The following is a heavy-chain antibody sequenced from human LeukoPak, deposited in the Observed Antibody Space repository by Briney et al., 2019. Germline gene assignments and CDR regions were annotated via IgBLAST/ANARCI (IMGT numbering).Heavy chain of an antibody. CDR3: ARDARYNGNGPNRFDP. V-gene: IGHV1-69*13. Sequence: ASVKVSCKSSVRTFTSYAISWVRQTPGQGLEWEGGVMPIFGTANYAQKFQGRVTITADESTSTAYMELSSLRSEDTAVYYCARDARYNGNGPNRFDPWGHGTPVTVSS. CDR2: VMPIFGTA. D-gene: IGHD1-1*01. J-gene: IGHJ5*02. CDR1: VRTFTSYA.